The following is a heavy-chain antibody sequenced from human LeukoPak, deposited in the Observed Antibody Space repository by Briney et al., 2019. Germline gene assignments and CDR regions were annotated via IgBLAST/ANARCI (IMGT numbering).Heavy chain of an antibody. Sequence: VASVKVSCKASGGTFSSYAISWVRQAPGQGLEWMGGIIPIFGTANYAQKFQGRVTITADESTSTAYMELSSLRSEDTAVYYCARVQSSYYYDSSGSYYFDYWGQGTLVTVSS. CDR1: GGTFSSYA. D-gene: IGHD3-22*01. J-gene: IGHJ4*02. CDR2: IIPIFGTA. CDR3: ARVQSSYYYDSSGSYYFDY. V-gene: IGHV1-69*13.